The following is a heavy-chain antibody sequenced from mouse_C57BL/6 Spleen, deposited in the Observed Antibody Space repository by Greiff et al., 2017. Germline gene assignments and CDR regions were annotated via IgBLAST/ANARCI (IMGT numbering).Heavy chain of an antibody. V-gene: IGHV1-42*01. J-gene: IGHJ3*01. CDR1: GYSFTGYY. CDR3: AKIYDGSPWFAY. CDR2: INPSTGGT. Sequence: VQLQQSGPELVKPGASVQISCKASGYSFTGYYMNWVKQSPEKSLEWIGEINPSTGGTTYNQKFKAKATLTVDKSSSTAYMQLKSLTSEDSAVYYCAKIYDGSPWFAYWGQGTLVTVSA. D-gene: IGHD2-3*01.